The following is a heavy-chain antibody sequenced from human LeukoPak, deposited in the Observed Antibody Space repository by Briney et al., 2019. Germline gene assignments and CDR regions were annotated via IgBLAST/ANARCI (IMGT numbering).Heavy chain of an antibody. J-gene: IGHJ4*02. CDR1: GFTFSSYA. V-gene: IGHV3-23*01. CDR3: AQGRGPAATRPDY. Sequence: GGSLRLSCAASGFTFSSYAMSWVRQAPGKGLEWVSAIFAGGSTYYADSVKGRFTISRDNSKNTLYLQMNSLRAEDTAVYYCAQGRGPAATRPDYWGQGTLVTVSS. D-gene: IGHD2-2*01. CDR2: IFAGGST.